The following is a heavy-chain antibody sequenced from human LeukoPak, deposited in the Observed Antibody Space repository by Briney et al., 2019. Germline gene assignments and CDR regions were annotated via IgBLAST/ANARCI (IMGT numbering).Heavy chain of an antibody. V-gene: IGHV3-11*01. CDR1: GFTFRAHY. Sequence: TTGGPLRLSCAASGFTFRAHYMSWIRQTPGKGLEWIAYITGTGDPQYYADSVKGRFTISRDNVKNSLFLQMNSLRAEDTAMYYCARDPDTTSKVDFWGQGTLVTVSS. CDR3: ARDPDTTSKVDF. D-gene: IGHD1-14*01. CDR2: ITGTGDPQ. J-gene: IGHJ4*02.